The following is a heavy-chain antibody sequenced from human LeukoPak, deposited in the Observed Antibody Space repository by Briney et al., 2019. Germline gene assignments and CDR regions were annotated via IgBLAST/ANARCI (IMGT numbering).Heavy chain of an antibody. CDR2: IGSSSSYI. CDR3: ARGATVRTPPLDY. Sequence: GGSLRLSCAASGFTFSSYSMNWVRQAPGKGLEWVSSIGSSSSYIYYADSVKGRFSISRDKAKNSLYLQMNSLRAEDTAVYYCARGATVRTPPLDYWGQGTLVTVSS. CDR1: GFTFSSYS. V-gene: IGHV3-21*01. J-gene: IGHJ4*02. D-gene: IGHD4-23*01.